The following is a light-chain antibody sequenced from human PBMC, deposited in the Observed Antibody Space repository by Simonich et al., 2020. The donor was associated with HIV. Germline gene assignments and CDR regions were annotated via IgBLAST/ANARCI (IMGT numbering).Light chain of an antibody. CDR2: AAS. J-gene: IGKJ5*01. CDR3: QQLNSY. CDR1: QGISTY. Sequence: DIQLTQSPSFLSASLGDRVTITCRASQGISTYLAWYQQKPGNAPKLLIYAASTLQSGVPSRFSGSGSGTEFTLTISSLQPEDFATYYCQQLNSYFGQGTRLEIK. V-gene: IGKV1-9*01.